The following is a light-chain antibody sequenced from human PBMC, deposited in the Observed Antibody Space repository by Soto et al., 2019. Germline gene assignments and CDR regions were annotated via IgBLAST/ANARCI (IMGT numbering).Light chain of an antibody. CDR2: GAS. V-gene: IGKV3-20*01. J-gene: IGKJ1*01. Sequence: VLTQSKGTLSLSPGERATLPCRASQSVSNNYLAWYQQKPGQAPRLLIYGASTRATGIPARFSGSGSGTDFTLTISRLEPEDFAVYYCQQYGSSGTFGQGTNVDI. CDR1: QSVSNNY. CDR3: QQYGSSGT.